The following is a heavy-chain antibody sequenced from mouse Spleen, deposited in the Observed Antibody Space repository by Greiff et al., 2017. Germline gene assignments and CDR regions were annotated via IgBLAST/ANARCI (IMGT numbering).Heavy chain of an antibody. V-gene: IGHV1-63*01. CDR2: IYPGSGNT. CDR1: GYAFTNYW. D-gene: IGHD2-10*02. CDR3: ARGYGNYPDY. J-gene: IGHJ2*01. Sequence: QVQLQQSGAELVRPGTSVKISCKASGYAFTNYWLGWVKQRPGHGLEWIGDIYPGSGNTYYNEKFKGKATLTADKSSSTAYMQLSSLTSEDSAVYFCARGYGNYPDYWGQGTTLTVSS.